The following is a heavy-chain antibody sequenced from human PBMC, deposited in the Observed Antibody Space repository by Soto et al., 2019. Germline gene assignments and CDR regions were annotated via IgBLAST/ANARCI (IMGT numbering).Heavy chain of an antibody. Sequence: QVQLQGSGPGQVKPSETLSLTYTVSGDSISDYFYWSWIRQPAEKGLEWIGRIYTDGTTKYNPSLKSRVTLSLDKSKNQFSLRLSSVTAADTAVYYFAREVRGGFTGIFDQWGRGSRVTVSS. D-gene: IGHD2-15*01. J-gene: IGHJ4*02. CDR1: GDSISDYFY. CDR3: AREVRGGFTGIFDQ. CDR2: IYTDGTT. V-gene: IGHV4-4*07.